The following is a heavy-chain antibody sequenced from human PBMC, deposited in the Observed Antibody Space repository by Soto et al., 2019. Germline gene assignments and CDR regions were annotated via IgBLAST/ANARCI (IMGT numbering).Heavy chain of an antibody. J-gene: IGHJ4*02. D-gene: IGHD6-13*01. CDR3: ARQSYSSYYLDY. V-gene: IGHV3-64*01. CDR1: GFNFCSYA. Sequence: GGSLRLSCAASGFNFCSYAMHWVRQAPGKGLEYVSAISSNGGSTYYANSVKGRFTISRDNSKNTLYLQMGSLRAEDMAVYYCARQSYSSYYLDYWGQGTLVTVSS. CDR2: ISSNGGST.